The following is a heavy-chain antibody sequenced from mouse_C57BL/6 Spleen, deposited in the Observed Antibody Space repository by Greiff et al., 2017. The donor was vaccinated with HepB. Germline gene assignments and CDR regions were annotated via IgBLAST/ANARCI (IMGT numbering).Heavy chain of an antibody. D-gene: IGHD1-1*01. Sequence: QVQLQQSGAELARPGASVKMSCKASGYTFTSYSMHWVKQRPGQGLEWIGYIYPSSGYTNYNQKFKDKATLTADKSSSTAYMQLSSLTSEDSAVYYCARDTGSSYRDYWGQGTTLTVSA. CDR3: ARDTGSSYRDY. CDR2: IYPSSGYT. V-gene: IGHV1-4*01. CDR1: GYTFTSYS. J-gene: IGHJ2*01.